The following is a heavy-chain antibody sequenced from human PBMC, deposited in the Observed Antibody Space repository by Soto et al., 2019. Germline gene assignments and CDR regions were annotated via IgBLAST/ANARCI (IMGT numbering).Heavy chain of an antibody. Sequence: GGSLRLSCAASGFTFSSYSMNWVRQAPGKGLEWVSSISSSSSYIYYADSVKGRFTISRDNAKNSLYLQMNSLRAEDTAVYYCARGPTIFGIRFDPWGQGTLVTVS. CDR3: ARGPTIFGIRFDP. D-gene: IGHD3-3*01. V-gene: IGHV3-21*01. CDR1: GFTFSSYS. J-gene: IGHJ5*02. CDR2: ISSSSSYI.